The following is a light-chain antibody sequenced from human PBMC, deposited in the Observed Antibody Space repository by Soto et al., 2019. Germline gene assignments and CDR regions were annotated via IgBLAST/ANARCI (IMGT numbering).Light chain of an antibody. V-gene: IGKV1-5*01. J-gene: IGKJ5*01. CDR1: QSISKY. CDR3: QQYNSFSLIT. Sequence: IQMTQSPSSLSAWVLDIVTITCLASQSISKYLNWYQQKAGKAPKFLISDASILENGVPSRFSGTGSGTEFTLTISNLQPDDFATYFCQQYNSFSLITFGQGTRLEIK. CDR2: DAS.